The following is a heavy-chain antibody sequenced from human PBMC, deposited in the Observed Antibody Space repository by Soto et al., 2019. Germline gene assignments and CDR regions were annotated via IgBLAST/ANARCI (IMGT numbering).Heavy chain of an antibody. Sequence: VGSPSISGAASGFSFSSYGMHWVRQAPGKGLEWVAVISYDGSNKYYADPVTGRSTISRDNSKHTLYLQMNSVRDEDTAVYYCAKDPTLYCSSTSCLYYYYYYGMDVWGQGTTGTVSS. D-gene: IGHD2-2*01. J-gene: IGHJ6*02. CDR2: ISYDGSNK. CDR1: GFSFSSYG. CDR3: AKDPTLYCSSTSCLYYYYYYGMDV. V-gene: IGHV3-30*18.